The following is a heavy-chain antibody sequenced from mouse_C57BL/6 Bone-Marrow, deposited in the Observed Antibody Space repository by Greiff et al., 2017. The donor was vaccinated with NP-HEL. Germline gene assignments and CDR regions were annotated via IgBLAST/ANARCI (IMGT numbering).Heavy chain of an antibody. CDR3: ARGGYGAMDY. V-gene: IGHV5-12*01. J-gene: IGHJ4*01. CDR2: ISNGGGST. Sequence: EVKLVESGGGLVQPGGSLKLSCAASGFTFSDYYMYWVRQTPEKRLEWVAYISNGGGSTYYPDTVKGRFTISRDNAKKTLYLQMSRLKSEDTAMYYCARGGYGAMDYWGQGTSVTVSS. D-gene: IGHD2-2*01. CDR1: GFTFSDYY.